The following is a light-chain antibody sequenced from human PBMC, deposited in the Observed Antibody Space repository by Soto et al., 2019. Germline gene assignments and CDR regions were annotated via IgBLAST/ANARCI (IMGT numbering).Light chain of an antibody. J-gene: IGLJ2*01. Sequence: QSVLTQPPSVSGAQGQRVTISCTGSSSNIGAGYDVHWYQQLPGTAPKLLIYGNSNRPSGVPDRFSGSKSGTSASLAITGLQAEDEADYYCQSYDSSRSVVFGGGTKVTVL. CDR1: SSNIGAGYD. V-gene: IGLV1-40*01. CDR3: QSYDSSRSVV. CDR2: GNS.